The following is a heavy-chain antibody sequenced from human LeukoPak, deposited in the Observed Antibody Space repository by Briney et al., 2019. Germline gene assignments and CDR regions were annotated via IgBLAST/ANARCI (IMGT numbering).Heavy chain of an antibody. Sequence: SSVKVSFKASGCTFSSYAFSWVRQAPGQGLEWMGGIIPIFCTANYAQKFQRRVTINAEESRSTAYMELSSVRSEDTVVYYWARVRLPPVQYFDYWGQGTLVPVSS. CDR1: GCTFSSYA. V-gene: IGHV1-69*13. D-gene: IGHD4-17*01. CDR2: IIPIFCTA. J-gene: IGHJ4*02. CDR3: ARVRLPPVQYFDY.